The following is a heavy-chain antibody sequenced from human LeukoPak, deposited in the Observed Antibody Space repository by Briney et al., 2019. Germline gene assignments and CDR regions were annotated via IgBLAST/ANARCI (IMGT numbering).Heavy chain of an antibody. J-gene: IGHJ4*02. CDR1: GFTFSSYW. Sequence: PGGSLRLSCAAPGFTFSSYWMHWVRQAPGKGLVWVSNTNSDGSSTSYADSVKGRFTISRDNAKNTLYLQMNSLRAEDTAVYYCVRSAFDYWGQGTLVTVSS. V-gene: IGHV3-74*01. CDR3: VRSAFDY. CDR2: TNSDGSST.